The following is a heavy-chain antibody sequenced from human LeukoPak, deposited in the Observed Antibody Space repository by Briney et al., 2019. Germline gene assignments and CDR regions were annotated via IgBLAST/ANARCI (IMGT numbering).Heavy chain of an antibody. D-gene: IGHD3-3*01. J-gene: IGHJ4*02. CDR1: GYTFTNYA. CDR2: INAGNGDT. CDR3: ARGLWSAHRREYYFDS. Sequence: ASVKVSCKASGYTFTNYAVNWLRQAPGQRLEWMGWINAGNGDTKFSQNYQARVTITRDASASTAYMGLSSLTSEDTAVYFCARGLWSAHRREYYFDSWGQGTLVTVSS. V-gene: IGHV1-3*01.